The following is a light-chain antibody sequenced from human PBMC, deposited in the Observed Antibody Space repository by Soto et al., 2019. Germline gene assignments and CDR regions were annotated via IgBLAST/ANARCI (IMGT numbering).Light chain of an antibody. J-gene: IGKJ4*01. V-gene: IGKV3-20*01. CDR3: HKYGISP. CDR2: GAS. CDR1: QSISSNY. Sequence: EIVLTQSPGTLSLSPGERATLSCRASQSISSNYLAWYQQKPGQAPRRLIYGASSRATGIPDRFSGSGSGTEFSLTISRLEPEDFAVYYCHKYGISPFGGGTKVEIK.